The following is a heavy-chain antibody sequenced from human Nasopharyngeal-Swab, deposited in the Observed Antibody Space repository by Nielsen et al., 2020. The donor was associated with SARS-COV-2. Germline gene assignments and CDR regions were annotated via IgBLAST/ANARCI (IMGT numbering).Heavy chain of an antibody. J-gene: IGHJ5*02. D-gene: IGHD1/OR15-1a*01. CDR3: ESQPGNANNGANWFDP. CDR1: GVSFSGYY. CDR2: INHLVRT. Sequence: SGPLSLTCAVSGVSFSGYYCCCIRQPPGQGLEWIEEINHLVRTNYNPSLKSRVTISVDTSKNQFSLKLSSVTAADTAVYYWESQPGNANNGANWFDPWGQGTLVTVSS. V-gene: IGHV4-34*01.